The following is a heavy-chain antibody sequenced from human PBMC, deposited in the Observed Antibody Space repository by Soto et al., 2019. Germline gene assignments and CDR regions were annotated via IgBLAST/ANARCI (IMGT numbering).Heavy chain of an antibody. CDR2: IYTSGST. Sequence: QVQLQESGPGLVKPSETLSLTCTVSGGSISSYYWSWIRQPAGKGLEWIGRIYTSGSTNYNPSLKSRVTMSVDTSKNQFSLKLSSVPAADTAVYYCAVAIFGRTNGLFDYWGQGTLVPVSS. CDR3: AVAIFGRTNGLFDY. V-gene: IGHV4-4*07. D-gene: IGHD3-3*01. J-gene: IGHJ4*02. CDR1: GGSISSYY.